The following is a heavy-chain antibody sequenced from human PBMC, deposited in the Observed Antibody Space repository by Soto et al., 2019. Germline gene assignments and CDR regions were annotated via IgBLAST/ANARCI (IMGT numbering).Heavy chain of an antibody. V-gene: IGHV5-51*01. CDR3: ARHSYCSSTSCYNADYYYYGMDV. J-gene: IGHJ6*02. CDR2: IYPGDSDT. D-gene: IGHD2-2*02. CDR1: GYSFTSYW. Sequence: GESLKISCKGSGYSFTSYWIGWVRQMSGKGLEWMGIIYPGDSDTRYSPSFQGQVTISADKSISTAYLQWSSLKASDTAMYYCARHSYCSSTSCYNADYYYYGMDVWGQGTTVTVSS.